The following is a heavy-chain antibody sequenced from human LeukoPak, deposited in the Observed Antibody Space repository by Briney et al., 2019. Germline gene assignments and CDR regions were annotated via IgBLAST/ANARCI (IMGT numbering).Heavy chain of an antibody. Sequence: SETLSLTCTVSGGSISIDNYHWAWIRQPPGRGLEWIGSIYHSGNTYYNPSLESRVTISVDTSKNHFSLQLSSVTAADTAVYYCTRVRPGSQSDYWGQGTLVTVSS. CDR1: GGSISIDNYH. CDR3: TRVRPGSQSDY. J-gene: IGHJ4*02. CDR2: IYHSGNT. D-gene: IGHD3-10*01. V-gene: IGHV4-39*07.